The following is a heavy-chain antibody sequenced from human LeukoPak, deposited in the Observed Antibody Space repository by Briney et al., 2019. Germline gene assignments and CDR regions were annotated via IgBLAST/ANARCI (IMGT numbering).Heavy chain of an antibody. CDR3: ARAGVKGYDFWSGYYSA. CDR1: GYTFTGYY. D-gene: IGHD3-3*01. CDR2: INPNSGGT. J-gene: IGHJ5*02. V-gene: IGHV1-2*02. Sequence: ASVKVSCKASGYTFTGYYMHWVRQAPGQGLEWMGWINPNSGGTNYAQKFQGRVTITADKSTSTAYMELSSLRSEDTAVYYCARAGVKGYDFWSGYYSAWGQGTLVTVSS.